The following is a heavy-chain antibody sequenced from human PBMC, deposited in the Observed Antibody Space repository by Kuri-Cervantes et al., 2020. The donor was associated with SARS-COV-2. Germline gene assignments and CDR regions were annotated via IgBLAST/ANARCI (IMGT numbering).Heavy chain of an antibody. D-gene: IGHD2-8*01. Sequence: GESLKISCTASGFTFGDYAMSWVRQAPGKGLEWVGFIRSKAYGGTTEYAASVKGRFTISRDDSKSIAYLHMNSLKAEDTAVYYCTRDLGYCTNGVCYGLVYYYYYGMDVWGQGTTVTVSS. CDR3: TRDLGYCTNGVCYGLVYYYYYGMDV. V-gene: IGHV3-49*04. J-gene: IGHJ6*02. CDR1: GFTFGDYA. CDR2: IRSKAYGGTT.